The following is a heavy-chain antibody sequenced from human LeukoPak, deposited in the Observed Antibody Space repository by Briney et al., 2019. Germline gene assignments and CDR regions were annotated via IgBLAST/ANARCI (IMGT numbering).Heavy chain of an antibody. Sequence: GGSLRLSCAASGFTFSSYSMNWVRQAPGKGLEWVSSISSSSSYIYYADSVKGRFTISRDNAKNSLYLQMNSLRAEDTAVYYCARGSSDYGDSPAFDIWGQGTMVTVSS. CDR2: ISSSSSYI. D-gene: IGHD4-17*01. CDR1: GFTFSSYS. V-gene: IGHV3-21*01. CDR3: ARGSSDYGDSPAFDI. J-gene: IGHJ3*02.